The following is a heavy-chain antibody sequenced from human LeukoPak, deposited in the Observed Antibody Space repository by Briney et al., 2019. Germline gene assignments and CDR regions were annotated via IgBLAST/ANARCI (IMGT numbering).Heavy chain of an antibody. CDR3: ARHDYGATRDY. D-gene: IGHD4-17*01. Sequence: SETLSLTCTVSGGSISSYYWSWIRQPAGKGLEWIGRIYTSGSTNYNPSLKSRVTISVDTSKMQFSLKLSSVTAADTAAYYCARHDYGATRDYWGQGTLVTVSS. V-gene: IGHV4-4*07. J-gene: IGHJ4*02. CDR1: GGSISSYY. CDR2: IYTSGST.